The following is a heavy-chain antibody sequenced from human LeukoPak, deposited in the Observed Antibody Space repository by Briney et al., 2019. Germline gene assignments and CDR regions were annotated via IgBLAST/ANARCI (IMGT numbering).Heavy chain of an antibody. D-gene: IGHD5-18*01. V-gene: IGHV1-69*13. J-gene: IGHJ4*02. Sequence: GASVKVSCKASGGTFSSYAISWVRQAPGQGLEWMGGIIPIFGTANYAQKFQGRVTITADESTSTAYMELSSLRSEDTAVYYCATQPPALYSYGSESFDYWGQGTLVTVSS. CDR3: ATQPPALYSYGSESFDY. CDR2: IIPIFGTA. CDR1: GGTFSSYA.